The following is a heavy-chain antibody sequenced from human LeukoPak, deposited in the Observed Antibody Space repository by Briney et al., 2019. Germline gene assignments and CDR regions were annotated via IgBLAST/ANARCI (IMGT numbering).Heavy chain of an antibody. Sequence: SQTLSLTCAVSGGSISSGGYSWSWIRQPPGKGLEWIGYIYHSGSTYYNPSLKSRVTISVDTSKNQFSLKLSSVTAADTAVYYCARVKYSYGYSDYWGQGTLVTVSS. J-gene: IGHJ4*02. CDR1: GGSISSGGYS. V-gene: IGHV4-30-2*01. D-gene: IGHD5-18*01. CDR3: ARVKYSYGYSDY. CDR2: IYHSGST.